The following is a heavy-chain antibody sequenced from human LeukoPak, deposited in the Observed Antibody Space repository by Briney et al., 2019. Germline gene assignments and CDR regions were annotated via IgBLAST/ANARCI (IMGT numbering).Heavy chain of an antibody. D-gene: IGHD3-3*01. CDR1: GFIFTNYW. V-gene: IGHV3-7*01. Sequence: GGSLRLSCAASGFIFTNYWMTWVRQAPGKGLEWVATIKEDGSDKHYVDSVKGRFTIARDNAKNSLFLQMSSLIADDTAVYYCATWGSIFGVTFFDYWGQGTLVTVSS. CDR2: IKEDGSDK. CDR3: ATWGSIFGVTFFDY. J-gene: IGHJ4*02.